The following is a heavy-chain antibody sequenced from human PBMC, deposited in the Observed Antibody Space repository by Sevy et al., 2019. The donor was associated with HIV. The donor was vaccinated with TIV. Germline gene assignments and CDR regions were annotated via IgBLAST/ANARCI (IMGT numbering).Heavy chain of an antibody. J-gene: IGHJ4*02. Sequence: GGSLRLSCTASGFTFSRYWMHWVRQAPGKGLVWVSRINSDGSSTSYADSVKGRFTISRDNAKNTLYLQMNSLRAEDTAAYYCARYYYDSSGIEYWGQGTLVTVSS. CDR3: ARYYYDSSGIEY. CDR1: GFTFSRYW. D-gene: IGHD3-22*01. CDR2: INSDGSST. V-gene: IGHV3-74*01.